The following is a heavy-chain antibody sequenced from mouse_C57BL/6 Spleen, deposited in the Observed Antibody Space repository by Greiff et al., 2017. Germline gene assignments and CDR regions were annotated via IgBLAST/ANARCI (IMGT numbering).Heavy chain of an antibody. Sequence: QVQLQQPGAELVKPGASVKLSCKASGYTFTSYWMQWVKQRPGQGLEWIGEIDPSDSYTNYNQKFKGKATLTVDTSSSTAYMQLSSLTSEDSAVYYWARSPTAVVTGWYFDVWGTGTTVTVSS. V-gene: IGHV1-50*01. CDR3: ARSPTAVVTGWYFDV. CDR2: IDPSDSYT. CDR1: GYTFTSYW. J-gene: IGHJ1*03. D-gene: IGHD1-1*01.